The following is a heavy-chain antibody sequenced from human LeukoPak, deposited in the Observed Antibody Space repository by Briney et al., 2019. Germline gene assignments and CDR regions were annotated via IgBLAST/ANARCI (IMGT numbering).Heavy chain of an antibody. Sequence: SETLSLTCTVSGGSISSYYWSWIRQPPGKGLEWIGYIYYSGSTNYNPSLKSRVTISVDTSKNQFSLKLSSVTAADTAVYYCARARPYDSSGWTIYYWGQGTLVTVSP. CDR3: ARARPYDSSGWTIYY. D-gene: IGHD3-22*01. V-gene: IGHV4-59*01. J-gene: IGHJ4*02. CDR2: IYYSGST. CDR1: GGSISSYY.